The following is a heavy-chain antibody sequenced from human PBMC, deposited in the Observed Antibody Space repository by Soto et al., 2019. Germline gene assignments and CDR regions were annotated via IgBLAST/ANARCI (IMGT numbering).Heavy chain of an antibody. CDR3: ARGHSTDCSNGVCSFFYNHEMDV. J-gene: IGHJ6*02. CDR2: INPKSGGT. V-gene: IGHV1-2*04. Sequence: ASVKVSCKASGYSFTDYHIHWVRQAPGQGLEWLGRINPKSGGTSTAQKFQGWVTMTRDRSISTVYMELTRLRSDDTAVYFCARGHSTDCSNGVCSFFYNHEMDVWGQETTVTVSS. CDR1: GYSFTDYH. D-gene: IGHD2-8*01.